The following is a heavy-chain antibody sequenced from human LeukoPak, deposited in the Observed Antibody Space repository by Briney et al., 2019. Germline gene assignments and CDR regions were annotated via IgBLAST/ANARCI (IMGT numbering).Heavy chain of an antibody. V-gene: IGHV3-7*01. Sequence: PGGSLRLSCAASGFIFSDYFMTWIRQAPGKGLEWVATMTHDGSDKYYLDSVNGRFTISRDSAKNSIYLQMNSLRVEDTATYYCAKGDLEYWGLGTLVTVSS. J-gene: IGHJ4*02. CDR2: MTHDGSDK. CDR3: AKGDLEY. CDR1: GFIFSDYF.